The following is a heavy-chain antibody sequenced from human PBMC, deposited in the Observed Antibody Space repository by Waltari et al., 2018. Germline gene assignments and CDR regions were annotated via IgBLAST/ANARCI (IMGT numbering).Heavy chain of an antibody. V-gene: IGHV3-73*01. D-gene: IGHD6-19*01. CDR2: IRREPYNYAT. Sequence: EVQVVESGGGLVQPGGSLKLSCAPPGFSFSGSSIHRVRQTSGKGLEWVGRIRREPYNYATAYSASVKGRFTISRDDSKNTAFLQMNSLMTEDTAVYYCSGGEVTGTDFWGQGTLVTVSS. CDR3: SGGEVTGTDF. J-gene: IGHJ4*02. CDR1: GFSFSGSS.